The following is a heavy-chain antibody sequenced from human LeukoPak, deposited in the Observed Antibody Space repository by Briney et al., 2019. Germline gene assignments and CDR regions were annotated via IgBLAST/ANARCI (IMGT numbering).Heavy chain of an antibody. J-gene: IGHJ5*02. D-gene: IGHD2-8*01. CDR2: INPNSGGT. CDR3: AREDCTNGVCYRFDP. Sequence: ASVKVSCKASGYTFTGYYMHWVRQAPGQGLEWMGWINPNSGGTNYAQKFQGRVTMTRDTSISTAYMELSRLRSDDTAVYYCAREDCTNGVCYRFDPWGQGTLVTVSS. CDR1: GYTFTGYY. V-gene: IGHV1-2*02.